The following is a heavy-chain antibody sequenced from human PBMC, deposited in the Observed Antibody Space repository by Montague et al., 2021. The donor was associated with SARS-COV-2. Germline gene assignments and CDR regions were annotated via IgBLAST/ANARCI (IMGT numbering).Heavy chain of an antibody. CDR1: GGSVSDYY. CDR2: INHSGST. J-gene: IGHJ5*02. D-gene: IGHD3-22*01. Sequence: SETLSLTCAVYGGSVSDYYWSWIRQPPGKGLEWIGEINHSGSTNYNQSLKSRVTTSVDTSKNQFSLKLTSVTAADTAVYYCARGPRITMIVVVITDIWFDPWGQGALVTVSS. V-gene: IGHV4-34*01. CDR3: ARGPRITMIVVVITDIWFDP.